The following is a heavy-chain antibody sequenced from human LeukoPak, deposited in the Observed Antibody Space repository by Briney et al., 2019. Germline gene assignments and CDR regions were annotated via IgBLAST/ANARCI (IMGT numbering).Heavy chain of an antibody. J-gene: IGHJ3*02. CDR2: IYYSGST. V-gene: IGHV4-59*01. D-gene: IGHD6-13*01. CDR1: GGSISSYY. Sequence: SETLSLTRTVSGGSISSYYWSWIRQPPGKGLEWIGYIYYSGSTNYNPSLKSRVTISVDTSKNQFSLKLSSVTAADTAVYYCVRDSPTLAAAGTGWAFDIWGQGTMVTVSS. CDR3: VRDSPTLAAAGTGWAFDI.